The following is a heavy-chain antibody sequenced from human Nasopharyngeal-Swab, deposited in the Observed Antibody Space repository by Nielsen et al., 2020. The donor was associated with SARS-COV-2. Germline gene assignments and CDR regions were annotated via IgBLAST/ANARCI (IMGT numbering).Heavy chain of an antibody. V-gene: IGHV3-30*02. CDR1: GFTFSSYG. CDR2: IRYDGSNK. J-gene: IGHJ4*02. D-gene: IGHD3-10*01. Sequence: GKSLKISCAASGFTFSSYGMHWVRQAPGKGLEWVAFIRYDGSNKYYADSVKGRFTISRDNSKNTLYLQMNSLRAEDTAVYYCAKDSGLLWFGISDYWGQGTLVTSPQ. CDR3: AKDSGLLWFGISDY.